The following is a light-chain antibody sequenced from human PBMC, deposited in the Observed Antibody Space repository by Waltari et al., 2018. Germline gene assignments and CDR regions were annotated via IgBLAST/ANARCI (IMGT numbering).Light chain of an antibody. CDR3: CSYAGSSTSKV. CDR1: SSDVGRYNL. J-gene: IGLJ2*01. V-gene: IGLV2-23*02. Sequence: QSALTQPASVSGSPGQSITISCTGTSSDVGRYNLVSWYQQHPGKAPKLMIYEVSKRPSGVSNRFSGSKSGNTASLTISGLQAEDEADYYCCSYAGSSTSKVFGGGTKLTVL. CDR2: EVS.